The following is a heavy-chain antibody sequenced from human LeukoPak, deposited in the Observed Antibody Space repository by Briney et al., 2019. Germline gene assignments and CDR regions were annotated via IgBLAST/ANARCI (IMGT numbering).Heavy chain of an antibody. CDR3: ARFYGVPGGWFDP. D-gene: IGHD4-17*01. V-gene: IGHV3-66*01. CDR2: IYDGGST. J-gene: IGHJ5*02. Sequence: GGSLRLSCAASGITISSNHMSGVRQAPGKGVEWVSVIYDGGSTYYADSVKGRFIISRDNSKNTLYLEMNSLRAEDTAVYYCARFYGVPGGWFDPWGQGTLVSVSS. CDR1: GITISSNH.